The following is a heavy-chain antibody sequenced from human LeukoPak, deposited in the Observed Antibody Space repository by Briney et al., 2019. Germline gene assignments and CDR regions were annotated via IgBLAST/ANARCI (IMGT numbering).Heavy chain of an antibody. CDR1: GYTFTSYA. CDR3: AGKGELMVYAH. Sequence: ASVEVSCKASGYTFTSYAMNWVRQAPGQGLEWMGWINTNTGNPTYAQGFTGRFVFSLDTSVSTAYLQISSLKAEDTAVYYCAGKGELMVYAHWGQGTLVTVSS. CDR2: INTNTGNP. D-gene: IGHD2-8*01. J-gene: IGHJ4*02. V-gene: IGHV7-4-1*02.